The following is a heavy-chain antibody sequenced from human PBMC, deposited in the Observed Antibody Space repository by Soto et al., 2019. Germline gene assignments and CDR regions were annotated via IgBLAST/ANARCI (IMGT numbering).Heavy chain of an antibody. D-gene: IGHD3-22*01. CDR1: GGTFSSYA. J-gene: IGHJ6*02. CDR2: IIPIFGTA. Sequence: SVKVSWKASGGTFSSYAISWVRQAPGQRLEKMGGIIPIFGTANYAQKFQSRVTITADESTSTAYMELSSLRSEDTAVYYCARGYYDSSGYSYYHYGMAVCGQGTTVTVSS. V-gene: IGHV1-69*13. CDR3: ARGYYDSSGYSYYHYGMAV.